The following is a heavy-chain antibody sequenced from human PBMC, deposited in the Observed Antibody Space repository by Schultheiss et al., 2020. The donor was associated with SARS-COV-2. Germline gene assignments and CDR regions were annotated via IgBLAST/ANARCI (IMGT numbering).Heavy chain of an antibody. CDR2: ISYDGSNK. V-gene: IGHV3-30-3*01. CDR3: ARESSYGPLRGSNWFDP. CDR1: GFTFSSYA. Sequence: GGSLRLSCAASGFTFSSYAMHWVRQAPGKGLEWVAVISYDGSNKYYADSVKGRFTISRDNSKNTLYLQMNSLRAEDTAVYYCARESSYGPLRGSNWFDPWGQGTLVTVSS. D-gene: IGHD5-18*01. J-gene: IGHJ5*02.